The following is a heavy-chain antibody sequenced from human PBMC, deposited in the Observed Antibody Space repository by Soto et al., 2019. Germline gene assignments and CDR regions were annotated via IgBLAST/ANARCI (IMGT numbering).Heavy chain of an antibody. CDR3: AKEWVYDSSGWSFDY. V-gene: IGHV3-30*18. Sequence: PGGSLRLSCASSGFTFSSYWMSWVRQAPGKGLEWVAVISYDGSNKYYVDSVKGRFTISRDNSKNTLYLQMNSLRAEDTAVYYCAKEWVYDSSGWSFDYWGQGTLVTVSS. CDR1: GFTFSSYW. D-gene: IGHD3-22*01. J-gene: IGHJ4*02. CDR2: ISYDGSNK.